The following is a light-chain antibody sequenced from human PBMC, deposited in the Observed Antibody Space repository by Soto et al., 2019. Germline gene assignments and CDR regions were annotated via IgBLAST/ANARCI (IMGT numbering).Light chain of an antibody. CDR1: QSVSSY. CDR3: QQRSNWPPIT. J-gene: IGKJ5*01. V-gene: IGKV3-11*01. Sequence: EIVLTQSPATLSLSPGERATLSCRASQSVSSYFAWYQQKPGQAPRLLIYDASNRATGLPARFSGSGSGTDFTLTISSLEPENFAVYYGQQRSNWPPITFGPGTRLEMK. CDR2: DAS.